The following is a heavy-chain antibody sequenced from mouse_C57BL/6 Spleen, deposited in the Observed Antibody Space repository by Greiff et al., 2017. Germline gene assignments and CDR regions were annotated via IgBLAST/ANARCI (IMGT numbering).Heavy chain of an antibody. CDR1: GFTFSDYG. CDR2: ISSGSSTI. Sequence: EVQLVESGGGLVKPGGSLKLSCAASGFTFSDYGMHWVRQAPEKGLEWVAYISSGSSTIYYADTVKGRFTISRDNAKNTLFLQMTSLRSEDTAMYYCARRSCGNYYGSRTGAMDYWGQGTSVTVSS. V-gene: IGHV5-17*01. D-gene: IGHD1-1*01. J-gene: IGHJ4*01. CDR3: ARRSCGNYYGSRTGAMDY.